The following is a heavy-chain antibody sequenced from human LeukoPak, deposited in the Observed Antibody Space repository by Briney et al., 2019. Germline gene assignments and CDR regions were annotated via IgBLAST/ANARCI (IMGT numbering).Heavy chain of an antibody. D-gene: IGHD1-26*01. CDR2: INPSGGST. J-gene: IGHJ6*03. CDR1: GYTFTSYY. V-gene: IGHV1-46*01. Sequence: VASVKVSCKASGYTFTSYYMHWVRQAPGQGLEWMGIINPSGGSTSYAQKFQGRVTMTRDASTSTVYMGLSSLRSKDTAVYYCARVRDSGSYHRVLYYMDVWGKGTTVTVSS. CDR3: ARVRDSGSYHRVLYYMDV.